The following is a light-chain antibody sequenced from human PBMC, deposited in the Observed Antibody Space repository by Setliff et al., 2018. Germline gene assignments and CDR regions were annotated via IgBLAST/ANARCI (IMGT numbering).Light chain of an antibody. J-gene: IGLJ1*01. CDR2: DVS. V-gene: IGLV2-11*01. Sequence: QSALTQPRSVSESPGQSVTISCTGTSSDVGGYNSVSWYQQHPDKPPKLIIYDVSTRPSGVPDRFSGSKSGNTASLTISGLQAEDEADYYCCSYGGTLYVFGTGTKV. CDR1: SSDVGGYNS. CDR3: CSYGGTLYV.